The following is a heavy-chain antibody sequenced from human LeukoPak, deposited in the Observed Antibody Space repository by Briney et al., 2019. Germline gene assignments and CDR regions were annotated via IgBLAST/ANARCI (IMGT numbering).Heavy chain of an antibody. Sequence: ASVKVSCKASGYTFTGYYMHWVRQAPGQGLEWMGWINPNSGGTNYAQKFQGRVTMTRDTSISTAYMELSRLRSDDTAVYYCARTVLEWFSLQYYYYGMDVWGQGTTVTVSS. CDR1: GYTFTGYY. V-gene: IGHV1-2*02. CDR3: ARTVLEWFSLQYYYYGMDV. CDR2: INPNSGGT. J-gene: IGHJ6*02. D-gene: IGHD3-3*01.